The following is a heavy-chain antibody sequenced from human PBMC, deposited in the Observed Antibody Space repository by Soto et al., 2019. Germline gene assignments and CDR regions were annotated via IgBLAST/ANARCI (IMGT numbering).Heavy chain of an antibody. V-gene: IGHV3-49*03. CDR1: GFTFGDYA. Sequence: GGSLRLSCTASGFTFGDYAMSWFRQAPGKGLEWVGFIRSKAYGGTTEYAGSVKGRFTISREDSKSIAYLQMNSLKTEDTAVYYCTRDIRVPAAMFVLDYWGQGTLVTVSS. CDR3: TRDIRVPAAMFVLDY. J-gene: IGHJ4*02. D-gene: IGHD2-2*01. CDR2: IRSKAYGGTT.